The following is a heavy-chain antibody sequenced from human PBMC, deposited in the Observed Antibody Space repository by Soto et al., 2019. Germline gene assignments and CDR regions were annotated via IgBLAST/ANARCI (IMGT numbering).Heavy chain of an antibody. D-gene: IGHD3-22*01. V-gene: IGHV3-23*01. CDR2: ISGSGGST. CDR1: GFTFRSYA. Sequence: GGSLRLYCAASGFTFRSYAMSWVRHAPGTGLEWVSAISGSGGSTYYADSVKGRFTISRDNSKNTLYLQMNSLRAEDTAVYYCAKGIVYYYDSSGYFAYWGQGTLVTVSS. J-gene: IGHJ4*02. CDR3: AKGIVYYYDSSGYFAY.